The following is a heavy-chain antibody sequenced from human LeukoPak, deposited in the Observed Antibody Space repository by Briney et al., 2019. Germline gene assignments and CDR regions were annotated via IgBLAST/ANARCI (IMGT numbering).Heavy chain of an antibody. Sequence: SETLSLTCTVSGGSISSGSYYWSWIRQPAGKGLEWIGRIYTSGSTNYNASLKSRVTISVDTSKNQFSLKLSSVTAADTAVYYCARASYSYDISGWVPFDYWGQGTLVTVSS. CDR3: ARASYSYDISGWVPFDY. D-gene: IGHD3-22*01. CDR1: GGSISSGSYY. V-gene: IGHV4-61*02. CDR2: IYTSGST. J-gene: IGHJ4*02.